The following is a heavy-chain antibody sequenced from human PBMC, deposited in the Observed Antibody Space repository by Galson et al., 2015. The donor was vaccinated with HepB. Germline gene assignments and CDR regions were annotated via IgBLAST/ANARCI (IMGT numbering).Heavy chain of an antibody. J-gene: IGHJ4*02. CDR1: GFTFGDYA. CDR3: SRESLISLGQDY. D-gene: IGHD2-8*01. Sequence: SLRLSCAGSGFTFGDYAMAWFRQTPGKGLEWVGFIRNKAHRGTAEYAASVQGRFTISRDDSKSIAYLQMNSLKSEDTAIYYCSRESLISLGQDYWGQGTLVTVSS. CDR2: IRNKAHRGTA. V-gene: IGHV3-49*03.